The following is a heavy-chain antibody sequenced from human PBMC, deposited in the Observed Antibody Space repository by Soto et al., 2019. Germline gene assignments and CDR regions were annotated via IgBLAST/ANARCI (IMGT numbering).Heavy chain of an antibody. CDR3: ARDARGTRGFDEMDI. Sequence: ASVKVSCKASGYIFTGYHIHWVRQAPGRGLEWMGWINPNSGDTEYAQNFQGRVTMTRDASFNLVYMEMSGLMSDDTAVYYCARDARGTRGFDEMDIWGQGTTVTVSS. V-gene: IGHV1-2*02. D-gene: IGHD3-9*01. J-gene: IGHJ6*02. CDR2: INPNSGDT. CDR1: GYIFTGYH.